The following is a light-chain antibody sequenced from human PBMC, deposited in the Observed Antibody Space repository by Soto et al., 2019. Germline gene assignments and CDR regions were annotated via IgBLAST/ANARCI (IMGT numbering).Light chain of an antibody. Sequence: DIQITQSPSSVSASVGDRVTITCRASQSISSYLNWYQQKPGKAPKLLIYAASSLQSGVPSRFSGSGSGTDFTLTISSLQPEDFATYYCQQSYSTPPTFGQGTRLEIK. V-gene: IGKV1-39*01. CDR2: AAS. CDR1: QSISSY. CDR3: QQSYSTPPT. J-gene: IGKJ5*01.